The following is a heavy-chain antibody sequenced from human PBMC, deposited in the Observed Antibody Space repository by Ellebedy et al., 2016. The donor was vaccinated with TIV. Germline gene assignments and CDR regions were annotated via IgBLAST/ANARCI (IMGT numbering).Heavy chain of an antibody. Sequence: GESLKISCAASGFTFSSYAMSWVRQAPGKGLEWVSSISGNYGNTHYADSVKGRCTISRDNSKNTLYLQMKSLRGEDTAVNYCAKATVVVRVSCLDHWGQGTLVTVSS. CDR1: GFTFSSYA. V-gene: IGHV3-23*01. J-gene: IGHJ4*02. CDR3: AKATVVVRVSCLDH. D-gene: IGHD4-23*01. CDR2: ISGNYGNT.